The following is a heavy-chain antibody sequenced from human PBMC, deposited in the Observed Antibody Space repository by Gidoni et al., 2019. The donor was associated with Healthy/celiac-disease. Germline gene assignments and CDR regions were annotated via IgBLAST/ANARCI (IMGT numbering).Heavy chain of an antibody. V-gene: IGHV3-48*03. CDR3: ARDLRYCSSTSCFGRWFDP. CDR2: ISSSGSTI. CDR1: GFTFSSYE. Sequence: EVQLVESGGGLVQPGGSLRLSCAASGFTFSSYEMNWVRQAPGKGLEWVSYISSSGSTIYYADSVKGRFTISRDNAKNSLYLQMNSLRAEDTAVYYCARDLRYCSSTSCFGRWFDPWGQGTLVTVSS. D-gene: IGHD2-2*01. J-gene: IGHJ5*02.